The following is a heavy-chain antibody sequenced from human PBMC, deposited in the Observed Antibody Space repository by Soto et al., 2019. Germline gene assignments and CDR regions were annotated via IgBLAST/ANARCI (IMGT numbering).Heavy chain of an antibody. CDR1: GYTFTSYY. CDR2: INPSGGST. CDR3: AWVVSSSGYHDAFDI. V-gene: IGHV1-46*01. D-gene: IGHD3-22*01. J-gene: IGHJ3*02. Sequence: SVQVSCKASGYTFTSYYMHWVRQAPGQGLEWMGIINPSGGSTSYAQKFQGRVTMTRDTSTSTAYMELSSLRSEDTAVYYCAWVVSSSGYHDAFDIWGQGTMVTVSS.